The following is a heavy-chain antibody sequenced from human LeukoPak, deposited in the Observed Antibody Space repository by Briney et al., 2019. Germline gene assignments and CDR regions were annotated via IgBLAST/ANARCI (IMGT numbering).Heavy chain of an antibody. Sequence: SETLSLTCTVSGVSISTYYWSWIRQPPGKGLEWIGYIYTSGSTNYNPSLKSRVTISVDTSKNQFSLRLSSVTAADTAVYFCARLMDYGGNPGSFDIWGLGTKVTVFS. CDR3: ARLMDYGGNPGSFDI. V-gene: IGHV4-4*09. J-gene: IGHJ3*02. CDR2: IYTSGST. CDR1: GVSISTYY. D-gene: IGHD4-23*01.